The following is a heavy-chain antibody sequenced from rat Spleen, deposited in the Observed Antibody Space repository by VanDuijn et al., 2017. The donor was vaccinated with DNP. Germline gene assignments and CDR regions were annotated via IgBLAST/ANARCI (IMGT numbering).Heavy chain of an antibody. CDR3: AKDRPGGYAMDA. V-gene: IGHV5-31*01. CDR2: ITSSGGST. CDR1: GFTFNKYW. Sequence: EVQLVESGGDLVQPGRSLKLSCVASGFTFNKYWMTWIRQVPGKGLEWVAAITSSGGSTYYPDSVKGRFTISRDNAEKTIYLQMNSLRSEDTATYYCAKDRPGGYAMDAWGQGTSVTVSS. D-gene: IGHD1-4*01. J-gene: IGHJ4*01.